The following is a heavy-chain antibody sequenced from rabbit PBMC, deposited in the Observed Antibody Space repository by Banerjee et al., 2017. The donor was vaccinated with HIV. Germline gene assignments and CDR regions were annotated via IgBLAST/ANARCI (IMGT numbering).Heavy chain of an antibody. J-gene: IGHJ4*01. D-gene: IGHD4-1*01. CDR1: GFSFSANYY. CDR3: ARDGSGWGANFNL. CDR2: IYRDYGST. Sequence: QSLEESGGDLVKPEGSLTLTCTASGFSFSANYYMCWVRQAPGKGLEWIACIYRDYGSTWYASWAKGRFTISKTSSTTLTLQMTSLTAADTATYFCARDGSGWGANFNLWGPGTLVTVS. V-gene: IGHV1S40*01.